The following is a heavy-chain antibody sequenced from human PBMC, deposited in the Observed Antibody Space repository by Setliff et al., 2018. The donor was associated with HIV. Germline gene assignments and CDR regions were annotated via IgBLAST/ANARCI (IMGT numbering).Heavy chain of an antibody. V-gene: IGHV3-73*01. CDR1: GFTFSGSP. CDR2: IKNRADNYAT. D-gene: IGHD3-22*01. Sequence: PGESLKISCAASGFTFSGSPIHWVRQASGKGLEWLGRIKNRADNYATAYAASVKGRFTISRDDSMNTAYLQMNSLKIEVTAVYYCTRPQYFYDIGGSDYWGQGTLVTVSS. CDR3: TRPQYFYDIGGSDY. J-gene: IGHJ4*02.